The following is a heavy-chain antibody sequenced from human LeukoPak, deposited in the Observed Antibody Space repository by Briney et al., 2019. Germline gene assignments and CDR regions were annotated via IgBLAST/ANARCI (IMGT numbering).Heavy chain of an antibody. Sequence: GGSLRLSCAAAGFTFSSYAMHWVRQAPGKGLEWVSAISGSGGSTYYADSVKGRFTISRDNSKNTLYLQMNSLRAEDTAVYYCAKDHELLWFGEFNWFDPWGQGTLVTVSS. D-gene: IGHD3-10*01. CDR1: GFTFSSYA. CDR2: ISGSGGST. J-gene: IGHJ5*02. CDR3: AKDHELLWFGEFNWFDP. V-gene: IGHV3-23*01.